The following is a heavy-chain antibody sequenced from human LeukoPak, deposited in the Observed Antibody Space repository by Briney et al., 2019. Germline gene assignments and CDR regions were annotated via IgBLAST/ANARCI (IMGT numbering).Heavy chain of an antibody. D-gene: IGHD2-15*01. V-gene: IGHV3-30*02. CDR2: IRYEKNEK. CDR3: ARAQPATPTMGVGYMDV. Sequence: GGSLRLSCAASGFSFSSYGFHWVRQAPGKGLEWVAFIRYEKNEKYYADSVKGRFSISRDNSKNILYLEMNSLRPEDTAVYYCARAQPATPTMGVGYMDVWGKGTTVTVSS. J-gene: IGHJ6*03. CDR1: GFSFSSYG.